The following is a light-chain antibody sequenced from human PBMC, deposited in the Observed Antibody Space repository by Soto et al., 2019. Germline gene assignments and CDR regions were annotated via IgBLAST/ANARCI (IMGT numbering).Light chain of an antibody. CDR1: QSISTD. CDR3: QQSYSIPIT. J-gene: IGKJ5*01. V-gene: IGKV1-39*01. CDR2: GAS. Sequence: DIQMTQSPSSLSASVGDRVTITCRASQSISTDLNWYQHKPGKAPKLLIYGASGLQSGVPSRFSGSGSGTDFTLIISSLQPEDFATYYCQQSYSIPITLAQGTRLEIK.